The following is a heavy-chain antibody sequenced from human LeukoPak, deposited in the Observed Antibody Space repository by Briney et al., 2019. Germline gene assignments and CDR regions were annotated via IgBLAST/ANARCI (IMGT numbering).Heavy chain of an antibody. D-gene: IGHD4/OR15-4a*01. J-gene: IGHJ4*02. CDR1: GYTFSSYG. CDR2: INTHDGDT. CDR3: ARISANYPARFDH. V-gene: IGHV1-18*03. Sequence: ASVKVSCKASGYTFSSYGISWVRQAPGHGLEWRGWINTHDGDTNYAQRLQGRVSMTTDTVTNTAYMELRCLRSDYMAIYYCARISANYPARFDHWGQGTLVTVSS.